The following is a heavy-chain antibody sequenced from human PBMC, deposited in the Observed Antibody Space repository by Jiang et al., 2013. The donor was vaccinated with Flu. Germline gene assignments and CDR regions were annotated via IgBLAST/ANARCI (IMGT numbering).Heavy chain of an antibody. CDR1: GFTFSSYG. D-gene: IGHD1-26*01. J-gene: IGHJ4*02. V-gene: IGHV3-33*01. Sequence: SCAASGFTFSSYGMHWVRQAPGKGLEWVAVIWYDGSNKYYADSVKGRFTISRDNSKNTLYLQMNSLRAEDTAVYYCARMVGRYYFDYWGQGTLVTVSS. CDR3: ARMVGRYYFDY. CDR2: IWYDGSNK.